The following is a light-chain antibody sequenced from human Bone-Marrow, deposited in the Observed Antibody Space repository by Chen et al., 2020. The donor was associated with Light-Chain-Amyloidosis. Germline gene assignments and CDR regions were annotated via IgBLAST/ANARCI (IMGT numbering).Light chain of an antibody. V-gene: IGLV3-25*03. J-gene: IGLJ2*01. Sequence: SDELTQPPSVSVSPGQTARITCSGDDLPTKYAYWYQQKPGQAPVLGRHRDTARPAGISERFFGSSSGTTATLTISGVQAEDEADYHCQSADSSGTYEVIFGGGTKLTGL. CDR2: RDT. CDR3: QSADSSGTYEVI. CDR1: DLPTKY.